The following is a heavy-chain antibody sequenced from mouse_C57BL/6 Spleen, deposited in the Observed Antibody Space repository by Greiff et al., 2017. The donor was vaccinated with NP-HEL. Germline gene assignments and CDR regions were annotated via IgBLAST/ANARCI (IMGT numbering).Heavy chain of an antibody. CDR3: VKSDGYYGYFGG. Sequence: VQLQEPGAELVKPGASVKMSCKASGYTFTTYPIEWMKQNHGKSLEWIGNFHPYNDDTKYNEKFKGKATLTVEKSSSTVYLELSRLTSDDSAVYYCVKSDGYYGYFGGWGTGTTVTVDS. CDR2: FHPYNDDT. D-gene: IGHD2-3*01. V-gene: IGHV1-47*01. J-gene: IGHJ1*03. CDR1: GYTFTTYP.